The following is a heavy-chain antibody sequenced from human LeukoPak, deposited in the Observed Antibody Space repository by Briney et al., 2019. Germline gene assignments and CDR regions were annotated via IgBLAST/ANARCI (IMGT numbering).Heavy chain of an antibody. Sequence: TGGSLRLSCAASGFTFSSYAMSWVRQAPGKGLEWVSAISGSGGSTYYADSVKGRFTISRDNSKNTLYLQMNSLRAEDTAVYYCAKVWGKNYDSWSGYSTYYFDYWGQGTLVTVSS. D-gene: IGHD3-3*01. CDR3: AKVWGKNYDSWSGYSTYYFDY. CDR2: ISGSGGST. V-gene: IGHV3-23*01. CDR1: GFTFSSYA. J-gene: IGHJ4*02.